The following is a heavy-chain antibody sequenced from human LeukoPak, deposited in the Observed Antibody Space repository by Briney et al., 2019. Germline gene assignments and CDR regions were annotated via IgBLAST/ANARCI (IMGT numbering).Heavy chain of an antibody. J-gene: IGHJ3*02. Sequence: GGSLRLSCAASGFTFSNYGMHWARQAAGKGLEWVSFIRYDGNKKYYVDSGKGRFTVSRDNSKNTLYLQLNSLRAEDTAVYYCAKVAEYGDNDAFDICGQGTMVTVSS. CDR3: AKVAEYGDNDAFDI. CDR2: IRYDGNKK. V-gene: IGHV3-30*02. CDR1: GFTFSNYG. D-gene: IGHD4-17*01.